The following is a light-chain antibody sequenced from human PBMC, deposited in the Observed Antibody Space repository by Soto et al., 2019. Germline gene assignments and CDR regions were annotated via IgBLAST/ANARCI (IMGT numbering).Light chain of an antibody. CDR1: HSVSSSY. CDR2: GAS. J-gene: IGKJ5*01. CDR3: QQFDTSPPST. V-gene: IGKV3-20*01. Sequence: EIVLTQSPGTLSLSPGERATLSCRASHSVSSSYLAWYQQKPDQAPRLLIYGASSRATGIPDRFSGSGSGTDFTLTISRLEPEDFAVYYCQQFDTSPPSTFGQGKRLEIK.